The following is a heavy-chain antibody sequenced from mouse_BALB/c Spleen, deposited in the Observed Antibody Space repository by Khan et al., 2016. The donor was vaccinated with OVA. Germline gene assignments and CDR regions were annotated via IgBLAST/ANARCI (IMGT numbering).Heavy chain of an antibody. J-gene: IGHJ3*01. Sequence: QVQLKESGPGLVAPSQSLSITCTVSGSASTNYGVSWARQTPGKGLEWLGVIWSDGNTNYHSSLKSRLTITRDNSKSQVLLKLISLQTDDTATYYCAIIFYGYDWFAYWGQGTLVTVSA. CDR1: GSASTNYG. CDR2: IWSDGNT. V-gene: IGHV2-3*01. CDR3: AIIFYGYDWFAY. D-gene: IGHD2-2*01.